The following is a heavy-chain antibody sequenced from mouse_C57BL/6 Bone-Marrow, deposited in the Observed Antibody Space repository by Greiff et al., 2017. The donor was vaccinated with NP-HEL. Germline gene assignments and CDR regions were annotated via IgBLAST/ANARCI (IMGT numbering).Heavy chain of an antibody. CDR1: GYTFTSYG. J-gene: IGHJ3*01. D-gene: IGHD2-5*01. Sequence: VQGVESGAELARPGASVKLSCKASGYTFTSYGISWVKQRTGQGLEWIGEIYPRSGNTYYNEKFKGKATLTADKSSSTAYMELRSLTSEDSAVYFCARSAAPRYSNSWFAYWGQGTLVTVSA. CDR3: ARSAAPRYSNSWFAY. V-gene: IGHV1-81*01. CDR2: IYPRSGNT.